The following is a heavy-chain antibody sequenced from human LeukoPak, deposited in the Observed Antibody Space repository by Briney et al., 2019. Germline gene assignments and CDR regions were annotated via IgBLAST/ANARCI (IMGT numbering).Heavy chain of an antibody. J-gene: IGHJ4*02. CDR3: ARERAAAASSSDFDY. D-gene: IGHD6-13*01. Sequence: SGRSLRLSCAASGFTFSSYSIHWVRQTPGKGLEXXXAISYDGTQKFYADSVKGRFTLSRDNSKNTLYLQMNSLTTEDTAVYFCARERAAAASSSDFDYWGQGTLVTVSS. CDR1: GFTFSSYS. CDR2: ISYDGTQK. V-gene: IGHV3-30*04.